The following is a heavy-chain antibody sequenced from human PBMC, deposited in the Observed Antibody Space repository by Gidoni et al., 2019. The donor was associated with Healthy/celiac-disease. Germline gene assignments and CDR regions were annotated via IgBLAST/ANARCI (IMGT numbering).Heavy chain of an antibody. J-gene: IGHJ4*02. D-gene: IGHD6-19*01. Sequence: QVQLQESGPGMVKPSQTLSLTCTVYGGSISSGDYYWSWIRQPPGKGLEWIGYIYYSGSTYYNPSLKSRVTISVDTSKNQFSLKLSSVTAADTAVYYCASLRDSSGWYYFDYWGQGTLVTVSS. CDR2: IYYSGST. CDR1: GGSISSGDYY. CDR3: ASLRDSSGWYYFDY. V-gene: IGHV4-30-4*01.